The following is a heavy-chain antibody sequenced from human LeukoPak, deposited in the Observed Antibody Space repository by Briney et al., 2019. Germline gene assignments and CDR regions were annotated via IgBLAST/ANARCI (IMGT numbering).Heavy chain of an antibody. CDR3: ARTLSADYDILTGFDY. CDR1: GGTFSSYA. CDR2: IIPIFGTA. D-gene: IGHD3-9*01. J-gene: IGHJ4*02. V-gene: IGHV1-69*01. Sequence: GSSVKVSCKASGGTFSSYAISWVRQAPGQGLEWMGGIIPIFGTANYAQKFQGRVTITADESTSTAYMELSSLRSEDTAVFYCARTLSADYDILTGFDYWGQGTLVTVSS.